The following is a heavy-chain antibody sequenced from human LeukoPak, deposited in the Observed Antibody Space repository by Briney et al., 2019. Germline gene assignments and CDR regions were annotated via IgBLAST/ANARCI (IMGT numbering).Heavy chain of an antibody. CDR1: GGSVSTYY. CDR3: ARAPNDFWSGYNYASDI. CDR2: LYYSGRT. Sequence: SETLSLTCTVPGGSVSTYYWSWIRQPPGQGLEWIGYLYYSGRTNYNPSLKSRVTISVDTSKNQFSLRLSSVTAADTAVYYCARAPNDFWSGYNYASDIWGQGTMVTVSS. V-gene: IGHV4-59*02. D-gene: IGHD3-3*01. J-gene: IGHJ3*02.